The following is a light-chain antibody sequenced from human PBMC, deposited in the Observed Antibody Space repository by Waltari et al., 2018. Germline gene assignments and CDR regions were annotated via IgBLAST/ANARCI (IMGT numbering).Light chain of an antibody. CDR2: DES. CDR1: QSISTY. CDR3: QQRSNWPLT. J-gene: IGKJ4*01. V-gene: IGKV3-11*01. Sequence: DIVLTQSPATLSLSPGERATLSCRASQSISTYLAWYQHKPGQSPRLVMYDESNRATGIPARFTGSGSGTDFTLTISSLEPEDFAVYYCQQRSNWPLTFGGGTKVEIK.